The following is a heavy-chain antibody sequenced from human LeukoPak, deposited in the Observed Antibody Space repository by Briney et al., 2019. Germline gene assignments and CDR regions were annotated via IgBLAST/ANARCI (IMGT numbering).Heavy chain of an antibody. CDR1: GDSVSSNSAA. Sequence: QTLSLTCAISGDSVSSNSAAWNWIRQSPSRGLEWLGRTYYRSKWYNDYAVSVKSRITINPDTSKNQFSLQLNSVTPEDTAVYYCARSGKMVGSAWYGDFPHWGQGTLVTVSS. CDR2: TYYRSKWYN. J-gene: IGHJ1*01. D-gene: IGHD6-19*01. CDR3: ARSGKMVGSAWYGDFPH. V-gene: IGHV6-1*01.